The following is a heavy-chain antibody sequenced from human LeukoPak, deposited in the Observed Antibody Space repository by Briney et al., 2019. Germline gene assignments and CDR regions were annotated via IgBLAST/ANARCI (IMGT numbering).Heavy chain of an antibody. CDR3: MKHLRGDPFDN. J-gene: IGHJ4*02. Sequence: PGGSLRLSCSASGFTFSSYTMRWVRQAPGKGLEYVSGIATNGGSTHYADAVRGRFTISRDNSKSTLYLQMSSLRVEDTAVYYCMKHLRGDPFDNWGQGTLVTVSS. D-gene: IGHD3-10*01. CDR1: GFTFSSYT. CDR2: IATNGGST. V-gene: IGHV3-64D*06.